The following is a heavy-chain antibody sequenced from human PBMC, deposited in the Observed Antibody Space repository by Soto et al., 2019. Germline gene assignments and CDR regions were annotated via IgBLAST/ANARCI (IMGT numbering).Heavy chain of an antibody. CDR3: AHYVSTSPAGWFDP. Sequence: QITLKESGPTLVKPTQTLTLTCTFSGLSLSTSGEAVGWIRQPPGKALEWLALIYWDDDKRYNPTLKTRLTITKDTPKNQVVLTLTNMDPVDTATDYCAHYVSTSPAGWFDPWGQGILVTVSS. CDR2: IYWDDDK. J-gene: IGHJ5*02. V-gene: IGHV2-5*02. CDR1: GLSLSTSGEA. D-gene: IGHD3-10*02.